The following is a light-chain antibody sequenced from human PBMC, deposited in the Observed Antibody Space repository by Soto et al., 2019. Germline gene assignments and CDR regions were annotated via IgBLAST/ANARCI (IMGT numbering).Light chain of an antibody. CDR2: GAS. J-gene: IGKJ3*01. CDR3: QQYASSPSGVT. V-gene: IGKV3-20*01. Sequence: EIVLTQSPGTLSLSPGERATLSCRASQSVTSNYLAWYQHKPGQAPRLLIYGASSRLTGIPDRFSGSRSGTDFTLTISILEPQDFAVYYCQQYASSPSGVTFGPGTKVDIK. CDR1: QSVTSNY.